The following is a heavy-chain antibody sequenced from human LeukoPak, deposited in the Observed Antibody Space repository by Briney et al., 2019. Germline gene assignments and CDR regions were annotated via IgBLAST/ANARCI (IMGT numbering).Heavy chain of an antibody. D-gene: IGHD3-22*01. CDR1: GFTFSNYW. CDR2: INSDGSSR. CDR3: ARGGPDSSDYSSLFDY. Sequence: GGSLRLSCAASGFTFSNYWMSWVRQAPGKGLVWVSRINSDGSSRHYADSVKGRFTISRDNAKNTLHLQMTSLRAEDTAVYYCARGGPDSSDYSSLFDYWGRGILVTASS. J-gene: IGHJ4*02. V-gene: IGHV3-74*01.